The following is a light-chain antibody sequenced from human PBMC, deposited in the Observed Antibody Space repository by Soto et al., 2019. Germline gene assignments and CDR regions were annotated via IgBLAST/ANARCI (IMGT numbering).Light chain of an antibody. CDR1: QDITLY. V-gene: IGKV1-27*01. CDR3: QNYNSAPRT. Sequence: DIRMTQSPSSLSASVGDRVTITCRASQDITLYSAWYQQKPGKSPNLLIYAASTLQSGVPSRFSGSGSGTDFTLTISSLQPEDVATYFCQNYNSAPRTFGQGTRVEIK. J-gene: IGKJ1*01. CDR2: AAS.